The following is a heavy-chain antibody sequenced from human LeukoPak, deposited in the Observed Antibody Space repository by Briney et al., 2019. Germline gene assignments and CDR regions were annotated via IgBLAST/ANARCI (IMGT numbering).Heavy chain of an antibody. V-gene: IGHV3-7*01. Sequence: GGSLRLSCAASGFTFSHFWMSWVRQAPGKGRGWVAYIKKTGSETYYVESVKGRFTISRDNTRNSLFLQMYSLRAEDTAVYYCARVRVGSSWYYFDYWGQGTLVTVSS. CDR3: ARVRVGSSWYYFDY. J-gene: IGHJ4*02. CDR1: GFTFSHFW. D-gene: IGHD6-13*01. CDR2: IKKTGSET.